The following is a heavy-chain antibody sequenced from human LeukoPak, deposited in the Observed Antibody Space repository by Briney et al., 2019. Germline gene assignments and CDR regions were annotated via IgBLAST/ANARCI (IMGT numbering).Heavy chain of an antibody. J-gene: IGHJ4*02. D-gene: IGHD1-26*01. V-gene: IGHV3-30*02. CDR3: ARDKVVGATFFDY. CDR1: GFTFSSYG. CDR2: VRFDGNDK. Sequence: GGSLRLSCAASGFTFSSYGMHWARQAPGKGLEWVAFVRFDGNDKFYADSVKGRFTISRDNAKNSLYLQMNSLRDEDTAVYYCARDKVVGATFFDYWGQGTLVTVSS.